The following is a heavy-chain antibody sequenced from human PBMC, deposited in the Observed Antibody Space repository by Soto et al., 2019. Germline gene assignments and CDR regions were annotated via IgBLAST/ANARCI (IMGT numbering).Heavy chain of an antibody. D-gene: IGHD2-15*01. CDR1: GFTVSSNY. J-gene: IGHJ6*02. CDR2: IYSGGST. V-gene: IGHV3-53*01. CDR3: ARGGVGYSAFYYYGMDV. Sequence: GGSLRLSCAASGFTVSSNYMSWVRQAPGKGLEWVSVIYSGGSTYYADSVKGRFTISRDNSKNTLYLQMNSLRAEDAAVYYCARGGVGYSAFYYYGMDVWGQGTTVTVSS.